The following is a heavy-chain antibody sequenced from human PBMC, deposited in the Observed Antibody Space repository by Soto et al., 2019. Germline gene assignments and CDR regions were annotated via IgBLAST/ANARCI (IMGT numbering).Heavy chain of an antibody. J-gene: IGHJ4*02. CDR2: IYYSGST. CDR3: AREAGIADHALGY. Sequence: SEPQSVPCSVSYGTISGLGDYWSWISKHPGKGLEWIGYIYYSGSTYYNPSLKSRVTISVDTSKNQFSLKLSSVTAADTAVYYCAREAGIADHALGYWGQGTLVTVSS. CDR1: YGTISGLGDY. V-gene: IGHV4-31*03. D-gene: IGHD6-13*01.